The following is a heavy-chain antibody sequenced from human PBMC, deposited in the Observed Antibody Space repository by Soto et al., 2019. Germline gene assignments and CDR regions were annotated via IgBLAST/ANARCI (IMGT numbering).Heavy chain of an antibody. CDR3: SKELGFCSETGCREQFDS. J-gene: IGHJ4*02. CDR2: IPHDGSNT. D-gene: IGHD2-15*01. V-gene: IGHV3-30*02. Sequence: GSLRLSCAASGFTFSTSGMHWVRQGPGKGLEWVAYIPHDGSNTYYADSVKGRFTVSRDNSKNTLYLQANSLRAEDTAVYYCSKELGFCSETGCREQFDSCGQGTLVTVSS. CDR1: GFTFSTSG.